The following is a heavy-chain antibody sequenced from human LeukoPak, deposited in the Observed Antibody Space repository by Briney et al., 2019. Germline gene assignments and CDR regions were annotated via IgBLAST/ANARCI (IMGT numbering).Heavy chain of an antibody. CDR2: IRYDGSNK. CDR1: GFTFSSYG. Sequence: PGGSLRLSCAASGFTFSSYGMHRVRQAPGKGLEWVAFIRYDGSNKYYADSVKGRFTISRDNSKNTLYLQMNSLRAEDTAVYYCARRTTTGVLLWFGDYFDYWGQGTLVTVSS. J-gene: IGHJ4*02. CDR3: ARRTTTGVLLWFGDYFDY. V-gene: IGHV3-30*02. D-gene: IGHD3-10*01.